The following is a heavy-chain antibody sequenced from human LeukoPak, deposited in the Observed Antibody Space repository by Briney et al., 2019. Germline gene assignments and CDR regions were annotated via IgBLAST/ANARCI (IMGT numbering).Heavy chain of an antibody. D-gene: IGHD2-2*01. V-gene: IGHV1-24*01. Sequence: GASAKVSCKVSGYTLTELSMHWVRQAPGKGLEWMGGFDPEDGETIYAQKFQGRVTMTEGTSTDTAYMELSSLRSEDTAVYYCATDYFCSSTSCYDYWGQGTLVTVSS. CDR2: FDPEDGET. CDR1: GYTLTELS. CDR3: ATDYFCSSTSCYDY. J-gene: IGHJ4*02.